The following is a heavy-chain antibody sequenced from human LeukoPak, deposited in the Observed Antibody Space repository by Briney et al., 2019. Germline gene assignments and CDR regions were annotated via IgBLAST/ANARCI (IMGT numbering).Heavy chain of an antibody. CDR3: ARYGSGSYYKGGLDY. D-gene: IGHD3-10*01. CDR1: GFTFSSYG. V-gene: IGHV3-30*02. Sequence: PGGSLRLSCAASGFTFSSYGMHWVRQAPGKGLEWVAFIRYDGSNKYYADSVKGRFTISRDNSKNTLYLQMNSLRAEDTAVYYCARYGSGSYYKGGLDYWGQEPWSPSPQ. J-gene: IGHJ4*01. CDR2: IRYDGSNK.